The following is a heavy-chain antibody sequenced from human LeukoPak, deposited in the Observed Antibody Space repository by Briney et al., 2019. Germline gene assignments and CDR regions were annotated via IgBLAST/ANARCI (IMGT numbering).Heavy chain of an antibody. J-gene: IGHJ6*02. CDR3: AREYCSSTSCYADYYYYGMDV. CDR2: ISAYNGNT. D-gene: IGHD2-2*01. CDR1: GYTFTSYG. V-gene: IGHV1-18*01. Sequence: ASVKVSCKASGYTFTSYGISWVRQAPGQGLEWMGWISAYNGNTNYAQKLQGRVTMTTDTSTSTAYMELRSLRSDDTAVYYCAREYCSSTSCYADYYYYGMDVWGQGTTVTVSS.